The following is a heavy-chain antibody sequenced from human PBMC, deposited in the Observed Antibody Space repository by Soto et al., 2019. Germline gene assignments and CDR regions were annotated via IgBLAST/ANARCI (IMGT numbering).Heavy chain of an antibody. V-gene: IGHV3-30-3*01. CDR2: ISYDGSNK. CDR3: ARDGHTFDY. Sequence: PGGSLRLSCAASGLTFSSYAMHWVRQAPGKGLEWVAVISYDGSNKYYADSVKGRFTISRDNSKNTLYLQMNSLRAEDTAVYYCARDGHTFDYWGQGTLVTVSS. J-gene: IGHJ4*02. CDR1: GLTFSSYA. D-gene: IGHD2-21*01.